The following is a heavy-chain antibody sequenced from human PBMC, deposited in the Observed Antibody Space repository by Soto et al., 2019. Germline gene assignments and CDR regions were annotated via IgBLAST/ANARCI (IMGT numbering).Heavy chain of an antibody. Sequence: GGSLTLSCAASGFPFSNHGMHWVRQAPGKGLEWLTVIRYDGVTRFYADSVKGRFTISRDISENTVFLQMNSLRAEDTAVYYCGRESSSGRRDRIDNWGQGTLVTVSS. D-gene: IGHD6-19*01. CDR3: GRESSSGRRDRIDN. CDR1: GFPFSNHG. V-gene: IGHV3-33*01. J-gene: IGHJ4*02. CDR2: IRYDGVTR.